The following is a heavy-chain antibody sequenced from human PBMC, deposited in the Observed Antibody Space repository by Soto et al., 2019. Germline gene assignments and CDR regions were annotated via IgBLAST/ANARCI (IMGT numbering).Heavy chain of an antibody. V-gene: IGHV1-3*01. D-gene: IGHD1-26*01. CDR2: INAGNGNT. Sequence: ASVKVSCKASGYTFTSYAMHWVRQAPGQRLEWMGWINAGNGNTKYSQKFQGRVTITRDTSASTAYMELSSLRSEDTAVYYCARDGTRVVGAEYNWFDPWGQGTLVTVSS. J-gene: IGHJ5*02. CDR3: ARDGTRVVGAEYNWFDP. CDR1: GYTFTSYA.